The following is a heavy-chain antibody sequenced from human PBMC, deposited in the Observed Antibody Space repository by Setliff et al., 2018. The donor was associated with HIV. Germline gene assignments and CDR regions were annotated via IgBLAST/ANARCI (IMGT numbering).Heavy chain of an antibody. Sequence: ASVKVSCKTSGYTFTAYYIHWVRQAPGQGLEWMGWINSNNGSTKYAQNFQVRVTMTGDTSTNTLYMELSSLRSEDTAVYYCARGWEGGMDYWGQGTMVTVSS. D-gene: IGHD1-26*01. J-gene: IGHJ4*02. CDR3: ARGWEGGMDY. CDR1: GYTFTAYY. V-gene: IGHV1-2*02. CDR2: INSNNGST.